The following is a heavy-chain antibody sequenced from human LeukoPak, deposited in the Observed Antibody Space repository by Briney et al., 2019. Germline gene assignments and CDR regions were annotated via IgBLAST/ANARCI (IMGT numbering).Heavy chain of an antibody. CDR2: INPSGGST. Sequence: ASVKVSCKASGYTFTNYYMHWVRQAPGQGPEWMGIINPSGGSTSYAPKFQGRVTMTRDTSTSTVYMELSSLRSEDTAVYYCARDHYYGIVTGYYSVDHYYGMDVWGQGTTVTVSS. V-gene: IGHV1-46*01. CDR1: GYTFTNYY. CDR3: ARDHYYGIVTGYYSVDHYYGMDV. D-gene: IGHD3-9*01. J-gene: IGHJ6*02.